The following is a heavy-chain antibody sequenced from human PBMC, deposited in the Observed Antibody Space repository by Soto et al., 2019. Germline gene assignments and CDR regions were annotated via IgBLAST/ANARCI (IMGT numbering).Heavy chain of an antibody. CDR1: GGTFSSYA. CDR2: IIPIFGTA. J-gene: IGHJ5*02. D-gene: IGHD2-15*01. V-gene: IGHV1-69*06. Sequence: ASVKVSCKASGGTFSSYAISWVRQAPGQGLEWMGGIIPIFGTANYAQKFQGRVTITADKSTSTAYMELSSLRSEDTAVYYCARVDVVVAATHPNWFDPWGQGTLVTVSS. CDR3: ARVDVVVAATHPNWFDP.